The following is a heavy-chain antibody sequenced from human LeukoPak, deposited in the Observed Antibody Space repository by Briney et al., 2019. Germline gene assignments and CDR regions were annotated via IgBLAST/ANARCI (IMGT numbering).Heavy chain of an antibody. CDR1: GYTFTSYY. J-gene: IGHJ4*02. V-gene: IGHV1-46*01. CDR3: ARTYYGSGSYSYYFDY. D-gene: IGHD3-10*01. Sequence: ASVKVSCKASGYTFTSYYMHWVRQAPGQGLGWMGIINPSGGSTSYAQKFQGRVTMTRDTSTSTVYMELSSLRSEDTAVYYCARTYYGSGSYSYYFDYWGQGTLVTVSS. CDR2: INPSGGST.